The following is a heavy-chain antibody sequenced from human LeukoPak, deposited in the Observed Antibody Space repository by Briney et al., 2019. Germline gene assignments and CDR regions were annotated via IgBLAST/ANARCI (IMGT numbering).Heavy chain of an antibody. CDR3: VSHRGSGPY. Sequence: PGGYLRLYCAASGFTFTSFEMNWVRQARGKGLEWVSYIRSSGSIIYYAASGKGRFTIARDNAKNSLYLQMNSLRAEDTALYYCVSHRGSGPYWGQGTLVTVSS. D-gene: IGHD3-10*01. CDR2: IRSSGSII. CDR1: GFTFTSFE. V-gene: IGHV3-48*03. J-gene: IGHJ4*02.